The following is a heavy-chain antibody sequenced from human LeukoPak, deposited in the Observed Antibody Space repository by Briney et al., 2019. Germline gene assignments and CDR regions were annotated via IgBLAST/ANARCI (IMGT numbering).Heavy chain of an antibody. CDR3: AREYYYDSSALGYFQH. CDR2: FDPEDGET. D-gene: IGHD3-22*01. CDR1: GYTLTDLP. J-gene: IGHJ1*01. V-gene: IGHV1-24*01. Sequence: ASVKVSCKVSGYTLTDLPMHWVRQAPGKGLEWMGGFDPEDGETIYVQKFQGRVTMTEDTSTDTAYMELSSLRSEDTAVYYCAREYYYDSSALGYFQHWGQGTLVTVSS.